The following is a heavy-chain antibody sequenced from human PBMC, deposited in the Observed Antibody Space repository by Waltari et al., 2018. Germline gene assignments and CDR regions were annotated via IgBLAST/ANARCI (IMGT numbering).Heavy chain of an antibody. CDR2: IYGSGGNT. Sequence: QVQLQESGPGLVKPSETLSLTCAVSGDSISNNYWSWIRQPPGKGLEWVGRIYGSGGNTDHNPSLKSRVTISTDTSKNQFSLKLRSVTAADTAVYYCARRDDGTYGGNSLDVWGRGVLVTVSS. V-gene: IGHV4-4*07. D-gene: IGHD4-17*01. CDR3: ARRDDGTYGGNSLDV. J-gene: IGHJ4*02. CDR1: GDSISNNY.